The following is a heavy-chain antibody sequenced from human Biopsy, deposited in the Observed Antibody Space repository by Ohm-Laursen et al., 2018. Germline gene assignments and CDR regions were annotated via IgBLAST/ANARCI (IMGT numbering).Heavy chain of an antibody. CDR1: GSRLTEVS. Sequence: AASVKVSCKVSGSRLTEVSMHWARQAPGKGLEWMGGFDPEDDRRLDAQKFQGRLTMSADTSTDTAYMELVSLRSEDTAIYYCARAIRNQLLPDVWGQGTTVTVSS. D-gene: IGHD2-2*01. J-gene: IGHJ6*02. CDR2: FDPEDDRR. CDR3: ARAIRNQLLPDV. V-gene: IGHV1-24*01.